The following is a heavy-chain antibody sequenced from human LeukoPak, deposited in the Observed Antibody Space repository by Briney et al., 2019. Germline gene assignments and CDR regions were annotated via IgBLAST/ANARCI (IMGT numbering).Heavy chain of an antibody. V-gene: IGHV1-8*01. D-gene: IGHD3-22*01. J-gene: IGHJ3*02. Sequence: ASVKVSCKASGYTFTSYDINWVRQATGQGLEWMGWMNPNSGNTGYAQKFQGRVTMTRNTSISTAYMELSSLRSEDTAVYYCASGVHTIIVVDDAFDIWGQGTMVTVSS. CDR2: MNPNSGNT. CDR3: ASGVHTIIVVDDAFDI. CDR1: GYTFTSYD.